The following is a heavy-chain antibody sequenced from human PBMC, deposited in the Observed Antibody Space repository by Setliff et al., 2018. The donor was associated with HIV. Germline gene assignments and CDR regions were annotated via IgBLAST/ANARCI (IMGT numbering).Heavy chain of an antibody. CDR3: ATEGREKLALFDH. J-gene: IGHJ4*02. V-gene: IGHV4-59*11. CDR1: GLSMRAHH. Sequence: LSLTCNVSGLSMRAHHWSWVRLPPGKTLEWLGYILYSGNSNYNPSFKNRFTISLNEAKRQFSLDLKSVTSEDTAVYYCATEGREKLALFDHWGLGTLVTVSS. CDR2: ILYSGNS. D-gene: IGHD6-6*01.